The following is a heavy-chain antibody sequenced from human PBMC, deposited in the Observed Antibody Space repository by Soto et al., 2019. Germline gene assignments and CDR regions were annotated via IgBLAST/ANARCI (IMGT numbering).Heavy chain of an antibody. V-gene: IGHV3-23*01. CDR1: GFNFCSYA. D-gene: IGHD3-22*01. CDR2: ISGSGGST. CDR3: AKGAYGYYYDSSGLNWFDT. J-gene: IGHJ5*02. Sequence: PGGSLRLSCAASGFNFCSYAMSWVRQAPGKGLEWVSAISGSGGSTYYADSVKGRFTISRDNSKNTLYLQMNSLRAEDTAVYYCAKGAYGYYYDSSGLNWFDTWGQGTLVTLSS.